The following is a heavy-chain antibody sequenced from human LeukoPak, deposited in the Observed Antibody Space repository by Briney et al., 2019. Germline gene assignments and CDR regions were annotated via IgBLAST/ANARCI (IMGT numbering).Heavy chain of an antibody. V-gene: IGHV4-30-4*08. D-gene: IGHD3-22*01. CDR3: ARDPCYYDSREYGNAFDI. Sequence: PSQTLSLTCTVSGGSISSGDYYWSWIRQPPGTGLEWIGYIYYSGSTYYNPSLKSRVTISVDTSKNQFSLKLSSVTAADTAVSYCARDPCYYDSREYGNAFDIWGQGTMVTVSS. J-gene: IGHJ3*02. CDR2: IYYSGST. CDR1: GGSISSGDYY.